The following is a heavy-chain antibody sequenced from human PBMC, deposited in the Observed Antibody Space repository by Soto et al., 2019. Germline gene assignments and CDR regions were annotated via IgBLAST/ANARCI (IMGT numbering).Heavy chain of an antibody. Sequence: QVQLQESGPGLVKPSETLSLTCTVSGGSISSYYWSWIRQPPGKGLECIGYIYYSGSTNYNPSLKSRVTISVDTPKTQFSLKLSSVTAADTAVYYCARRYGGTFDYRGQGTLVTVSS. J-gene: IGHJ4*02. CDR1: GGSISSYY. D-gene: IGHD2-15*01. CDR2: IYYSGST. V-gene: IGHV4-59*08. CDR3: ARRYGGTFDY.